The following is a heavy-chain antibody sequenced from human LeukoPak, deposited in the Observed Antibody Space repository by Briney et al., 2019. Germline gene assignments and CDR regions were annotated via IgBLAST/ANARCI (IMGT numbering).Heavy chain of an antibody. D-gene: IGHD1-26*01. CDR2: IYYSGST. Sequence: SETLSLTCTVSGGSISSSSYYWGWIRQPPGKGLEWIGSIYYSGSTYYNPSLKSRITISVDTSKNQFSLKLSSVTATDTAVYYCARESGVGARGQNWFDPWGQGTLVTVSS. J-gene: IGHJ5*02. CDR3: ARESGVGARGQNWFDP. CDR1: GGSISSSSYY. V-gene: IGHV4-39*07.